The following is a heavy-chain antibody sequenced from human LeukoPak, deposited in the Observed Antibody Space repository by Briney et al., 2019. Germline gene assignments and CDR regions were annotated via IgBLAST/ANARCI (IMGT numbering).Heavy chain of an antibody. V-gene: IGHV4-59*08. CDR2: IYYSGST. CDR1: GGSISGYY. Sequence: SETLSLTCTVSGGSISGYYCSWIRQPPGKGLEWIGYIYYSGSTNYNPSLKSRLTISIDTSENQFSLKLSSVTAADTAVYYCAREYSSSSGRRAFDIWGQGTMVTVSS. D-gene: IGHD6-6*01. J-gene: IGHJ3*02. CDR3: AREYSSSSGRRAFDI.